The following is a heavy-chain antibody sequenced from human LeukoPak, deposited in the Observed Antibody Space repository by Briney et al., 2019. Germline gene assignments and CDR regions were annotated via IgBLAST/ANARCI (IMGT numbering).Heavy chain of an antibody. CDR3: ARDMVRGELDY. CDR2: ISSSSSYI. D-gene: IGHD3-10*01. Sequence: GGSLRLSCAASGFTFSSYSMNWVRRAPGKGLEWVSSISSSSSYIYYADSVKGRFTISRDNAKNSLYLQMNSLRAEDTAVYYCARDMVRGELDYWGQGTLVTVSS. J-gene: IGHJ4*02. V-gene: IGHV3-21*01. CDR1: GFTFSSYS.